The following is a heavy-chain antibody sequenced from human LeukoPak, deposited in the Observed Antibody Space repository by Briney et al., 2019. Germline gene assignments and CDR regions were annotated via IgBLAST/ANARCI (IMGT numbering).Heavy chain of an antibody. CDR3: ARTYGRSGFDP. J-gene: IGHJ5*02. Sequence: SETLSLTCAVSGGSISRGGYSWSWIRQPPGKGLEWIGYIYHSGSTYYNPSLKSRVTISVNRTNNQFPLKLSSVTAADTAVYYCARTYGRSGFDPWGQGTLVTVSS. D-gene: IGHD4-17*01. CDR1: GGSISRGGYS. CDR2: IYHSGST. V-gene: IGHV4-30-2*01.